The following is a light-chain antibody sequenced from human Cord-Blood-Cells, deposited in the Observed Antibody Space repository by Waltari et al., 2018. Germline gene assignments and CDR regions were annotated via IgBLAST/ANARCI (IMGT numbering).Light chain of an antibody. V-gene: IGLV1-47*01. CDR2: RNN. CDR3: AAWDDSLSGPGFYVV. CDR1: SSNIGSNY. Sequence: QSVLTQPPSASGTPGQRVTISCSGSSSNIGSNYVYWYQQLPGTAAKLLIYRNNQRPSGVPDRFSGSKSGTAASLAISGLRSEDEADYYCAAWDDSLSGPGFYVVFGGGTKLTVL. J-gene: IGLJ2*01.